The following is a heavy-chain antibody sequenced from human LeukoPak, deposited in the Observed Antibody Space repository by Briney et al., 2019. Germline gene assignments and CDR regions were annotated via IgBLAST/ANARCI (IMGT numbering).Heavy chain of an antibody. D-gene: IGHD1-26*01. Sequence: GGSLRLSCAASGFTFSSYGMHWVRQAPGKGLEWVAVIRYDGSNKYYADSVKGRFTISRDNSKNTLYLQMNSLRAEDTAVYYCAREVGAIDFWGQGTLVTVSS. CDR2: IRYDGSNK. CDR3: AREVGAIDF. J-gene: IGHJ4*02. V-gene: IGHV3-33*01. CDR1: GFTFSSYG.